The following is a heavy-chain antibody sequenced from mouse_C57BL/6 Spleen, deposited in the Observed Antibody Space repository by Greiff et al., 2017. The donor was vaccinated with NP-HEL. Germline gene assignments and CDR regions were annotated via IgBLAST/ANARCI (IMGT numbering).Heavy chain of an antibody. Sequence: VQLKESGAELVRPGTSVKVSCKASGYAFTNYLIEWVKQRPGQGLEWIGVINPGSGGTNYNEKFKGKATLTADKSSSTAYMQLSSLTSEDSAVYFCARSYYGNYDYWGQGTTLTVSS. CDR3: ARSYYGNYDY. V-gene: IGHV1-54*01. CDR2: INPGSGGT. D-gene: IGHD2-10*01. CDR1: GYAFTNYL. J-gene: IGHJ2*01.